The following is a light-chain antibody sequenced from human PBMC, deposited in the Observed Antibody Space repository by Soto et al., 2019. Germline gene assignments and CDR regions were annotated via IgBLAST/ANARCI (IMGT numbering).Light chain of an antibody. CDR1: SSDVGYYNY. Sequence: QSVLTQPASVSGSPGQSITISCTGTSSDVGYYNYVSWYQQHPGKAPKLMIYDVSNRPSGVSYRFSGSKSGSTASLTISGLQAEDEADYYCSSYTTSSTLYVLGTGTKVTDL. CDR3: SSYTTSSTLYV. CDR2: DVS. J-gene: IGLJ1*01. V-gene: IGLV2-14*01.